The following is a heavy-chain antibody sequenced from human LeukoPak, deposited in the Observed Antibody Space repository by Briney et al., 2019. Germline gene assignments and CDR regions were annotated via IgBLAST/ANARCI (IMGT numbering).Heavy chain of an antibody. CDR2: VDPTGNN. J-gene: IGHJ4*02. D-gene: IGHD4-17*01. CDR3: ATVGASHYGDWYFDS. CDR1: AYSISRDYY. Sequence: SETLSLTCTVSAYSISRDYYWGWFRQSPGKGLDWIGNVDPTGNNYYNPSLESRATISLVTSKRQFFLKLTSLTAADTAVYYCATVGASHYGDWYFDSWGQGTRVTVSS. V-gene: IGHV4-38-2*02.